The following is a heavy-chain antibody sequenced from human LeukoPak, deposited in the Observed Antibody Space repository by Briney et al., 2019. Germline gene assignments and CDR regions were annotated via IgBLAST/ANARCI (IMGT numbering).Heavy chain of an antibody. J-gene: IGHJ4*02. CDR1: GGSMSSYY. V-gene: IGHV4-59*08. CDR2: IYDSGST. D-gene: IGHD6-13*01. Sequence: SETLSLTCTVSGGSMSSYYWSWIRQPPGRGLEWLGYIYDSGSTNYNPSLKSRVTISVDTSKNQVSLNLSSVTAADTAVYYCARHGGSCIFDYWGQGTLVTVSS. CDR3: ARHGGSCIFDY.